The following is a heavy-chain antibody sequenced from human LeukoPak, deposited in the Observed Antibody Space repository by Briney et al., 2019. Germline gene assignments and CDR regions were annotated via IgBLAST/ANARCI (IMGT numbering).Heavy chain of an antibody. V-gene: IGHV3-21*01. CDR3: ARGRPSIAAAVDWFDP. CDR2: ISSGSSYK. CDR1: GFTFSSYS. J-gene: IGHJ5*02. D-gene: IGHD6-13*01. Sequence: GGSLRLSCAASGFTFSSYSMNSVRQAPGKGLEWVSSISSGSSYKYYADSVRGRFTISRDNAKNSLYLQMNSLRAEDTAVYYCARGRPSIAAAVDWFDPWGQGTLVSVSS.